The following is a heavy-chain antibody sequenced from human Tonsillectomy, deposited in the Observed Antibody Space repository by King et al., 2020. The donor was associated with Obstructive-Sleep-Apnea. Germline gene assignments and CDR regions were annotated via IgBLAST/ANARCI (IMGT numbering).Heavy chain of an antibody. V-gene: IGHV4-31*03. J-gene: IGHJ3*02. CDR2: IYNTGST. CDR3: ATGPARWGGGLPAFDI. CDR1: GGPIRSGDYY. D-gene: IGHD3-16*01. Sequence: QLQESGPGVVKPSQTLSLPCTVSGGPIRSGDYYWNWIRQHPVKGLEWIGYIYNTGSTFYNPSLKSRFTISLDTSKNQFSLKLTSVAAADTAVCYCATGPARWGGGLPAFDIWGQGTLVPVSS.